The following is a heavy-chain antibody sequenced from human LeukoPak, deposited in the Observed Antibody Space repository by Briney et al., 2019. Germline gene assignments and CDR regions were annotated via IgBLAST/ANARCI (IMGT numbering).Heavy chain of an antibody. V-gene: IGHV4-61*02. CDR3: ARGVEKGRFDY. CDR1: SDSFSSSSYY. Sequence: SETLSLTCTVSSDSFSSSSYYWSWIRQPAGKGLEWIGRIYTSGSTNYNPSLRSRVTMSVDTSKNQFSLKLSSVTAADTAVYYCARGVEKGRFDYWGQGTPVPVSS. J-gene: IGHJ4*02. CDR2: IYTSGST.